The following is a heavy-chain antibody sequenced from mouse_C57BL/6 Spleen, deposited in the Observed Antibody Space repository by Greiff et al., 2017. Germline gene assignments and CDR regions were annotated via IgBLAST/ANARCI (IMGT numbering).Heavy chain of an antibody. Sequence: QVQLKQPGAELVKPGASVKLSCKASGYTFTSYWMHWVKQRPGQGLEWIGMIHPNSGSTNYNEKFKSKATLTVDKSSSTAYMQLSSLTSEDSAVYDCAREGANGIFAYWGQGTLVTVSA. CDR1: GYTFTSYW. CDR2: IHPNSGST. J-gene: IGHJ3*01. V-gene: IGHV1-64*01. D-gene: IGHD2-1*01. CDR3: AREGANGIFAY.